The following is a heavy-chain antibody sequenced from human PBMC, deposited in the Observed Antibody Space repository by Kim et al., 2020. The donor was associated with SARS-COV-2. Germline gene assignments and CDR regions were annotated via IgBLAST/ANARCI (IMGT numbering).Heavy chain of an antibody. J-gene: IGHJ6*02. V-gene: IGHV3-48*03. CDR3: ARDREVGGSGYYFGAANYYGRDV. CDR2: ISSSGGTI. D-gene: IGHD3-3*01. CDR1: GFTFSSYE. Sequence: GGSLRLSCAASGFTFSSYEMNWVRQAPGKGLEWVAYISSSGGTIYYADSVKGRFTISRDNAKHSLYLQMNSLRAEDTAVYYCARDREVGGSGYYFGAANYYGRDVWGQGTTVTVSS.